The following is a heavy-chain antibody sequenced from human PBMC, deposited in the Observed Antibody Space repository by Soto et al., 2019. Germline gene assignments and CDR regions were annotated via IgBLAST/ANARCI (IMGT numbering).Heavy chain of an antibody. CDR1: GGTFSSYA. J-gene: IGHJ5*02. D-gene: IGHD3-22*01. V-gene: IGHV1-69*01. CDR2: IIPIFGTA. CDR3: ARVRWYYDSSGYYSDP. Sequence: QVQLVQSGAEVKKPGSSVKVSCKASGGTFSSYAISWVRQAPGQGLEWMGGIIPIFGTANYAQKFQGRVTITADESTSTADMELSSLRYEDTAVYYCARVRWYYDSSGYYSDPWGQGTLVTVSS.